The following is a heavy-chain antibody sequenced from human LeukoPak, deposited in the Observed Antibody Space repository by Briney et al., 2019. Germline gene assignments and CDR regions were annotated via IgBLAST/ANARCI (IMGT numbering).Heavy chain of an antibody. CDR1: RFSFSNYA. Sequence: GGSLRLSCAASRFSFSNYAMHWVRQAPGKGLVWVSRINSGGSSTSYADSVKGRFAISRDNAKNTLYLQMNSLRAEDTAVYYCAREGRAAADGAFDMWGQGTMVTVSS. J-gene: IGHJ3*02. V-gene: IGHV3-74*01. D-gene: IGHD6-13*01. CDR3: AREGRAAADGAFDM. CDR2: INSGGSST.